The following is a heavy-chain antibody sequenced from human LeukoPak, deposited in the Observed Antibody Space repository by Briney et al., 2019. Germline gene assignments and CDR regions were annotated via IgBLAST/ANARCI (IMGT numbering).Heavy chain of an antibody. CDR1: GFTFSSYA. Sequence: GGSLRLSCAASGFTFSSYAMSWVRQAPGKGLEWVSVIYSGGSTYYADSVRGRFTISRDNSKNTLYLQMNSLRAEDTAVYYCAKAYYDSNRYFDYWGQGTLVTVSS. CDR3: AKAYYDSNRYFDY. V-gene: IGHV3-23*03. J-gene: IGHJ4*02. CDR2: IYSGGST. D-gene: IGHD3-22*01.